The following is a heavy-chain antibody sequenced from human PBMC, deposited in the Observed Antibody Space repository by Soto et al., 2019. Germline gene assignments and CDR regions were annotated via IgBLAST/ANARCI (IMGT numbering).Heavy chain of an antibody. CDR1: GYTFTSYD. J-gene: IGHJ6*02. V-gene: IGHV1-8*01. CDR2: MNPNTGKT. CDR3: ARERFQVISDGMDV. D-gene: IGHD2-21*01. Sequence: ASVKVSCKASGYTFTSYDINWVRQASGQGLELMGWMNPNTGKTGYAQKFQGRVTMTRDISISTAYMELTSLTSEDTAVYFCARERFQVISDGMDVWGQGTTVTVSS.